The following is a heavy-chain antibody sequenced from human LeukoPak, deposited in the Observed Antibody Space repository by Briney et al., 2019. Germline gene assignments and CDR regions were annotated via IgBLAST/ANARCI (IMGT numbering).Heavy chain of an antibody. J-gene: IGHJ6*03. Sequence: GGSLRLSCAASGFTFSSYSMNWVRQAPGEGLEWVSYISSSGMSIYYADPVKGRFTISRDNAKNSLYLQMNSLRAEDTAVYYCTREGDYINLYGGVGYYHMDVWGKGTTVTVSS. D-gene: IGHD3-16*01. CDR1: GFTFSSYS. CDR2: ISSSGMSI. CDR3: TREGDYINLYGGVGYYHMDV. V-gene: IGHV3-48*04.